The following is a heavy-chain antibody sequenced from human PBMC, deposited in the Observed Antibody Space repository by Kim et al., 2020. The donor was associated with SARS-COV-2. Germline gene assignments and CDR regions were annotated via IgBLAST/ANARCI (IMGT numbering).Heavy chain of an antibody. D-gene: IGHD2-21*02. V-gene: IGHV4-31*03. CDR3: ARDKAYCGGDCYSNPFDI. Sequence: PSETLSLTCTVSGGSISSGGYYWSWIRQHPGKGLEWIGYIYYSGSTYYNPSLKSRVTISVDTSKNQFSLKLSSVTAADTAVYYCARDKAYCGGDCYSNPFDIWGQGTMVTVSS. CDR2: IYYSGST. J-gene: IGHJ3*02. CDR1: GGSISSGGYY.